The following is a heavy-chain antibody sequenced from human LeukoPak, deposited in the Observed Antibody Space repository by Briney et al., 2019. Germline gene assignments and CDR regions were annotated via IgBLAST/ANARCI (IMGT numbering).Heavy chain of an antibody. D-gene: IGHD1-26*01. Sequence: QTGGSLRLSCAGSGFTFSHYYIDWVRQAPGKRLEWVARIRNKANSYSIEYAASVKGRFTISRDDSKNSVYLQMNSLKSEDTADYYCVRVMLGSSKFFDLWGRGTLVTVSS. V-gene: IGHV3-72*01. CDR2: IRNKANSYSI. CDR3: VRVMLGSSKFFDL. CDR1: GFTFSHYY. J-gene: IGHJ2*01.